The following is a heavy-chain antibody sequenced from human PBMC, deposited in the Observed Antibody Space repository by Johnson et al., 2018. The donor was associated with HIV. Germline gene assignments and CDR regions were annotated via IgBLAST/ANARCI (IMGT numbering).Heavy chain of an antibody. CDR1: GFTFSSYG. CDR3: AKFRDALDI. Sequence: VQLVESGGGLVQPGGSLRLSCAVSGFTFSSYGMHWVRQAPGKGLEWVTVISYDGTNKYYADSVKGRFTISRDNSKNTRYMQMNSLRAEDTDVYYCAKFRDALDIWGQGTMVTVSS. V-gene: IGHV3-30*18. CDR2: ISYDGTNK. J-gene: IGHJ3*02.